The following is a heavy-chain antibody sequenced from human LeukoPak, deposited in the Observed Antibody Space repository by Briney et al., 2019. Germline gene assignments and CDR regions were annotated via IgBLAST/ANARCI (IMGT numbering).Heavy chain of an antibody. V-gene: IGHV4-39*01. D-gene: IGHD2-15*01. CDR1: GGSISSSSYY. Sequence: SETLSLTCTVSGGSISSSSYYWGWIRQPPGKGLEWIGSIYYSGSTNYNPSLKSRVTISVDTSKNQFSLKLSSVTAADTAVYYCARHQRSAGEWWFRRESWFDPWGQGTLVAASS. CDR2: IYYSGST. CDR3: ARHQRSAGEWWFRRESWFDP. J-gene: IGHJ5*02.